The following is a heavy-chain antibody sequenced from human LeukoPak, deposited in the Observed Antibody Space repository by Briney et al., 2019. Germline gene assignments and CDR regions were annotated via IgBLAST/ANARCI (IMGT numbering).Heavy chain of an antibody. CDR2: ISPDGSGK. CDR1: GFTFSNSW. CDR3: AKDRGSF. D-gene: IGHD3-16*01. J-gene: IGHJ4*02. Sequence: VQPGGSLRLSCAASGFTFSNSWRTWVRQAPGKGLEWVANISPDGSGKFYVESVKGRFTISRDHAKKSPFLRIHSLRVADTALYFCAKDRGSFWGEGTLGTVSS. V-gene: IGHV3-7*04.